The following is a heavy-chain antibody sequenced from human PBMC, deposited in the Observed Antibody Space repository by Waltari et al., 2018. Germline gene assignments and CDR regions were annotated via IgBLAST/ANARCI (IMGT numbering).Heavy chain of an antibody. Sequence: QVQLQQWGAGLLKPSETLSLSCSVYGGSFSGYYWSWIHQPPGKGLEWIGEINHSGSTKYNPSLMGRVTISVDTSKHQFSLKLTSVTAADTGVYYCARHPMYASTWYEDYWGQGALVTVSS. CDR1: GGSFSGYY. CDR3: ARHPMYASTWYEDY. CDR2: INHSGST. J-gene: IGHJ4*02. V-gene: IGHV4-34*01. D-gene: IGHD2-8*01.